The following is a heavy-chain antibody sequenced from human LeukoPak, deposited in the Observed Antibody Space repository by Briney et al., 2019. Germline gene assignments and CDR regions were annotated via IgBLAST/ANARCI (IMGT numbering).Heavy chain of an antibody. J-gene: IGHJ5*02. D-gene: IGHD4-17*01. CDR3: ARDYGDYANWFDP. V-gene: IGHV3-21*01. CDR1: GFTFSIYS. Sequence: GGSLRLSCAASGFTFSIYSMNWVRQAPGKGLEWVSSISSSSSYIYYADSVKGRFTISRDNAKNSLYLQMNSLRAEDTAVYYCARDYGDYANWFDPWGQGTLVTVSS. CDR2: ISSSSSYI.